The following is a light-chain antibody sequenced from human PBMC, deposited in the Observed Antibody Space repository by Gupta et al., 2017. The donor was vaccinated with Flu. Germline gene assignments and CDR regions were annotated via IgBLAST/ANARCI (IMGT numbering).Light chain of an antibody. J-gene: IGLJ1*01. Sequence: QSAPTQPRSVSGSPGQSVTISCTGTSNDVGAYNRVSWYEQRPGKAPNLLLYAVTERPSGVPDRFSGSKSGNTSSLTISGLQADEEADYYCSSHAVRGRVIWVFGTGTTVTVL. CDR1: SNDVGAYNR. V-gene: IGLV2-11*01. CDR3: SSHAVRGRVIWV. CDR2: AVT.